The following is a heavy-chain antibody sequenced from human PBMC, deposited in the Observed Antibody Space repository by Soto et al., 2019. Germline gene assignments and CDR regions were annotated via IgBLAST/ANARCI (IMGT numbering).Heavy chain of an antibody. CDR3: AKPIGCGDYVGAFDI. J-gene: IGHJ3*02. CDR2: ISYDGSNK. D-gene: IGHD4-17*01. CDR1: GFTFSSYG. Sequence: QVQLVESGGGVVQPGRSLRLSCAASGFTFSSYGMHWVRQAPGKGLEWVAVISYDGSNKYYADSVKGRFTISRDNSKNTLYLQMNSLRAEDTAVYYCAKPIGCGDYVGAFDIWGQGTMVTVAS. V-gene: IGHV3-30*18.